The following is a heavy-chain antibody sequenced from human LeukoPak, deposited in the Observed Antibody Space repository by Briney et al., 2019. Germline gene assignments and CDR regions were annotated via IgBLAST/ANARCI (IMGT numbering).Heavy chain of an antibody. CDR1: GGTLSSYA. CDR2: VIPIFGTA. Sequence: ASVKVSCKASGGTLSSYAISWVRQAPGQGLEWMGRVIPIFGTANYAQKSQGRVTITTDESTSTAYMELSSLRSEDTAVYYCAREVRGVIITSVAFVYWGQGTLVTVSS. V-gene: IGHV1-69*05. J-gene: IGHJ4*02. CDR3: AREVRGVIITSVAFVY. D-gene: IGHD3-10*01.